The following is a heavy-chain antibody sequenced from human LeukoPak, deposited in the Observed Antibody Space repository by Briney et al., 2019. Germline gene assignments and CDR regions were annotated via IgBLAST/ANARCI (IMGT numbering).Heavy chain of an antibody. J-gene: IGHJ4*02. CDR1: GYTFTSYA. Sequence: ASVKVSCKASGYTFTSYAMHRVRQAPGQGLEWMGWINAGNGNTKYSQKFQGRVTITRDTSASTAYMELSSLRSEDTAVYYCARDYDFWSGYAGYFDYWGQGTLVTVSS. D-gene: IGHD3-3*01. CDR3: ARDYDFWSGYAGYFDY. CDR2: INAGNGNT. V-gene: IGHV1-3*01.